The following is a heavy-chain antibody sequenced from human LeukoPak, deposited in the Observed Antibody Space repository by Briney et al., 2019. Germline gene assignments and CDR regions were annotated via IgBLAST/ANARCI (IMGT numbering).Heavy chain of an antibody. Sequence: GASVKVSCKASGYTFTSYAMHWVRQAPGQRLEWMGWINAGNGNTKYSQKFQGRVTITRDTSASTAYMELSSLRSEDTAVYYCATDRLQYRTFDYWGQGTLVTVSS. CDR2: INAGNGNT. CDR1: GYTFTSYA. J-gene: IGHJ4*02. CDR3: ATDRLQYRTFDY. V-gene: IGHV1-3*01. D-gene: IGHD4-11*01.